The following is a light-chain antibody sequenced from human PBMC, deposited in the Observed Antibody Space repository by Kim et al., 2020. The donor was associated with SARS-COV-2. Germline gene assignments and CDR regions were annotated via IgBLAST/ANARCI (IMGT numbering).Light chain of an antibody. CDR2: AAS. CDR3: QQSNNFPIT. V-gene: IGKV1-12*01. J-gene: IGKJ5*01. Sequence: DVQMTQSPSSVSASVGDRVIITCRASQGIASWLAWYQQKPGKAPRLLVFAASALQDGVPSRFSGSGFGTHFTLTINGLQPEDSATYYCQQSNNFPITFGQGTRLEIK. CDR1: QGIASW.